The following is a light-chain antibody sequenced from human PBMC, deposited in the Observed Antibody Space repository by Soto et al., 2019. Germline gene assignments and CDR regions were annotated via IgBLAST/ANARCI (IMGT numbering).Light chain of an antibody. CDR3: QQSYSPHWT. V-gene: IGKV1-39*01. CDR2: AAS. Sequence: DIQMTQSPSSLSASVGDRVTITCRASQNISNYLNWYQQKPGKAPKLLIYAASNLQSGVPSRFRGSGSGTDVTLTIISLQPEDFATYYCQQSYSPHWTFGQGKKVEIK. CDR1: QNISNY. J-gene: IGKJ1*01.